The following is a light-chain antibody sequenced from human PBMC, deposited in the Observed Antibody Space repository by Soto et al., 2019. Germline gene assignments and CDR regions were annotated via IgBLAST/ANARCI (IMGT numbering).Light chain of an antibody. V-gene: IGLV2-8*01. CDR1: SSDVGGYNS. CDR2: EVS. CDR3: SSYAGSDNYV. Sequence: QSALTQPPSESGSPGQSVTISCTGTSSDVGGYNSVSWYQHLPGKAPKLMIYEVSKRPSGVPDRFSGSKSANTASLTVSRLQAEDEADYYCSSYAGSDNYVFGTGTKLTVL. J-gene: IGLJ1*01.